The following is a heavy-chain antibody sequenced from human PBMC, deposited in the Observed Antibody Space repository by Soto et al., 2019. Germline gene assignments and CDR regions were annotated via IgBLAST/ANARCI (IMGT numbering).Heavy chain of an antibody. D-gene: IGHD6-6*01. J-gene: IGHJ6*04. CDR2: ISGGGDGT. V-gene: IGHV3-23*01. CDR1: GFTFSTYA. Sequence: EGSLRLSCAASGFTFSTYAMSWVRQAPGKGLEWVSTISGGGDGTYYADSVKGRFTISRDNSKNTMYLQMDSLRAEDTAVYYCAKDRPTTSSSKMDVWGKGTTVTVSS. CDR3: AKDRPTTSSSKMDV.